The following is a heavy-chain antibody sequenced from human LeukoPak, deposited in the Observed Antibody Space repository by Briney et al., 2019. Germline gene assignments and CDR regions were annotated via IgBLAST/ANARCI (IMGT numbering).Heavy chain of an antibody. CDR2: IYTSGST. J-gene: IGHJ4*02. D-gene: IGHD6-13*01. CDR3: ARVGGRIAAFYYFDY. CDR1: GGSISSYY. V-gene: IGHV4-4*07. Sequence: SGTLSLTCTVSGGSISSYYWSWIRQPAGKGLEWIGRIYTSGSTNYNPSLKSRVTMSVDTSKNQFSLKLSSVTAADTAVYYCARVGGRIAAFYYFDYWGQGTLVTVSS.